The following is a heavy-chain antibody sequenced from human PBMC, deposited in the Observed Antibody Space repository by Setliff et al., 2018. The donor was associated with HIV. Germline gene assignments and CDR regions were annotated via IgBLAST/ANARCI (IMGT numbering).Heavy chain of an antibody. CDR3: ARQEAGYYFDSSGYYFDY. CDR1: GGTFSSYV. V-gene: IGHV1-69*04. Sequence: GASVKVSCKASGGTFSSYVINWVRQTPGQGLAWMGSIIPSLGVTNYAQKFLGRVTITADKSTNTAYMELSSLRSDDTAVYYCARQEAGYYFDSSGYYFDYWGQGTLVTVSS. D-gene: IGHD3-22*01. J-gene: IGHJ4*02. CDR2: IIPSLGVT.